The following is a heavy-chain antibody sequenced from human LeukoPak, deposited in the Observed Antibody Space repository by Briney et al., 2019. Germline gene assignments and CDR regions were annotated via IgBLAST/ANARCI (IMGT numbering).Heavy chain of an antibody. CDR3: ATGGRSGVALEQ. Sequence: GGSLRLTCVVSGFIASSNYMSWVRQAPGKGLEWISLIYSGGTTHYADSVMGRFTISRDNSKTTLFLQMNSLKAGDTAVYYCATGGRSGVALEQWGQGTLVTVSS. CDR1: GFIASSNY. V-gene: IGHV3-53*01. CDR2: IYSGGTT. D-gene: IGHD3-3*01. J-gene: IGHJ4*02.